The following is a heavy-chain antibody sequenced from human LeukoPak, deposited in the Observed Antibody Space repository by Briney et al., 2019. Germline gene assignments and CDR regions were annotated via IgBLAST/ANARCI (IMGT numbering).Heavy chain of an antibody. V-gene: IGHV5-51*01. D-gene: IGHD3-10*01. CDR2: IYAGDSDT. CDR1: GYTFTTSW. J-gene: IGHJ5*02. Sequence: GESLKISCQGFGYTFTTSWIGWVRQLPGKGLEWMAIIYAGDSDTKYSPSFQGQVTISADKSISTAYLQWSSLKASDTAMYYCARQAITMVRGVIIPLLTFDPWGQGTLVTVSS. CDR3: ARQAITMVRGVIIPLLTFDP.